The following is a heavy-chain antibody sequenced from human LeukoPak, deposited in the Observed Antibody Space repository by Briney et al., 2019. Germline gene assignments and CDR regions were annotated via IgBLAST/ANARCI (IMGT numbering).Heavy chain of an antibody. D-gene: IGHD3-10*01. Sequence: GGSLRLSCAASGFTFSSYSMNWVRQAPGKGLEWVSFISSSSGYIYCADSVRGRFTISRDNAKNSLYLQMNSLRAEDTAVYYCARVWFGESGWFDPWGQGTLVTVSS. J-gene: IGHJ5*02. CDR2: ISSSSGYI. CDR3: ARVWFGESGWFDP. CDR1: GFTFSSYS. V-gene: IGHV3-21*01.